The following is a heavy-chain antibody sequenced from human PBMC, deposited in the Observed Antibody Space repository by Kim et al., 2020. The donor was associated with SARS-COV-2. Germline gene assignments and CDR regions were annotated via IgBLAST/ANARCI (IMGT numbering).Heavy chain of an antibody. Sequence: YAADAVEGRFTISRDKSKTTLYLQMNSLRAEDTAVYYCAKELRKVGAPDYWGQGTLVTVSS. D-gene: IGHD1-26*01. J-gene: IGHJ4*02. V-gene: IGHV3-23*01. CDR3: AKELRKVGAPDY.